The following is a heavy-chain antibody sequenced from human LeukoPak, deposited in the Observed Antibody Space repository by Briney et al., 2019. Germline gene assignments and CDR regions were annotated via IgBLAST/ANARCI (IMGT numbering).Heavy chain of an antibody. V-gene: IGHV1-69*04. CDR1: GGTFSSYA. Sequence: SVKVSFKASGGTFSSYAISWVRQAPGQGLEWMGRIIPILGIANYAQKFQGRVTITADKSTSTAYMELSSLRSEDTAVYYCARDRVVVVAATSYYGMDVWGQGTTVTVSS. D-gene: IGHD2-15*01. CDR3: ARDRVVVVAATSYYGMDV. CDR2: IIPILGIA. J-gene: IGHJ6*02.